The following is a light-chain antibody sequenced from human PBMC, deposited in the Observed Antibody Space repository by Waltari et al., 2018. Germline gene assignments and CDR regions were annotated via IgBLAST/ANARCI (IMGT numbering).Light chain of an antibody. V-gene: IGLV2-14*03. CDR3: SSYTSASALML. CDR2: DVT. J-gene: IGLJ2*01. CDR1: SSNLGTYDY. Sequence: QSALTQPASVSGSPGQSITISCTGASSNLGTYDYVSWYQHHPGKAPQLLIFDVTNRPSGVSDRFSGSKSGNTASLTLSGLQAEDEADYHCSSYTSASALMLFGGGTKLTVL.